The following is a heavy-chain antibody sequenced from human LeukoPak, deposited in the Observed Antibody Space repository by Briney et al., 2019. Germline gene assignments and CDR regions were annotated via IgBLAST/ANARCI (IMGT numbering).Heavy chain of an antibody. Sequence: PGGSLRLSCAASGFTFSSYAMSWVRQAPGNGLEWVSAISGSGGSTYYADSVKGRFTISRDNSKNTLYLQMNSLRAEDTAVYYCANLYSSGWYYFDYWGQGTLVTVSS. V-gene: IGHV3-23*01. D-gene: IGHD6-19*01. CDR2: ISGSGGST. J-gene: IGHJ4*02. CDR1: GFTFSSYA. CDR3: ANLYSSGWYYFDY.